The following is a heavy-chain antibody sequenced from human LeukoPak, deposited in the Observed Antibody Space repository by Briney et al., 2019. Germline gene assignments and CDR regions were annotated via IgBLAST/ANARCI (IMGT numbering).Heavy chain of an antibody. CDR2: VHYSGST. V-gene: IGHV4-59*12. D-gene: IGHD6-13*01. CDR3: ARSSSWSSSWYFDY. J-gene: IGHJ4*02. Sequence: SETLSLTCSVSGGSISGYYWSWIRQTPGKGLEWIGYVHYSGSTTYNPSLKSRVTMSVDTSKNQFSLKLSSVTAADTAVYYCARSSSWSSSWYFDYWGQGTLVTVSS. CDR1: GGSISGYY.